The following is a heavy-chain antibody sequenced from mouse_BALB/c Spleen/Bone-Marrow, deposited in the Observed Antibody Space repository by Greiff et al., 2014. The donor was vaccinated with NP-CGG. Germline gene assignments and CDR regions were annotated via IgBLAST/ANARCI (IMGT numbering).Heavy chain of an antibody. Sequence: VQLQQSGAELVKPGASVKQSCKASGYTFTSYWMHWVKQRPGQGLEWIGEINPSNGRTNYNEKFKSKATLTVGKSSSTAYMQLSSLTSEDSAVYYCARESTTGYFDYWGQGTTLTVSS. CDR3: ARESTTGYFDY. D-gene: IGHD1-1*01. J-gene: IGHJ2*01. CDR2: INPSNGRT. V-gene: IGHV1S81*02. CDR1: GYTFTSYW.